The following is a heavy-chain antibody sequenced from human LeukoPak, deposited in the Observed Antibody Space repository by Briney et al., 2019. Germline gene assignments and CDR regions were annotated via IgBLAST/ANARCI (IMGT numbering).Heavy chain of an antibody. CDR3: ARDGFHSAYDSTNWFDP. CDR1: GYTFTSYG. J-gene: IGHJ5*02. D-gene: IGHD5-12*01. CDR2: ISAYNGNT. Sequence: GASVKVSCKASGYTFTSYGISWVRQGPGQGLEWMGWISAYNGNTNYAQKLQGRVTMTTDTSTSTAYMELRSLRSDDTAVYYCARDGFHSAYDSTNWFDPWGQGTLVTVSS. V-gene: IGHV1-18*01.